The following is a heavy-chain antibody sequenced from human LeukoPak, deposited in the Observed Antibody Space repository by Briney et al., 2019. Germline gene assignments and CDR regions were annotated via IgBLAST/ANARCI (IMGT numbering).Heavy chain of an antibody. CDR2: INPNSGGT. Sequence: GASVKVSCKASGYTFTGYYMHWVRQAPGQGLEWMGWINPNSGGTNYAQKFQGWVTMTRDTSISTAYMELNRLRSDDTAVYYCASGIAPIAAAGTELNYWGQGTLVTVSS. V-gene: IGHV1-2*04. CDR1: GYTFTGYY. D-gene: IGHD6-13*01. J-gene: IGHJ4*02. CDR3: ASGIAPIAAAGTELNY.